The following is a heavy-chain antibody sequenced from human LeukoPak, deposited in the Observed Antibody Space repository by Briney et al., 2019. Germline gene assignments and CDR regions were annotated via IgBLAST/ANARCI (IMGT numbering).Heavy chain of an antibody. Sequence: ASETLSLTCSVSGDSMSNYYWSWIRQSAGKGLEWIGRIYTSGSTHYNPSLKSRVTMSVDTSKNQFSLKLSSVTAADTAVYYCATLVIPKPGYGAFDIWGQGTMVTVSS. J-gene: IGHJ3*02. CDR3: ATLVIPKPGYGAFDI. CDR2: IYTSGST. V-gene: IGHV4-4*07. D-gene: IGHD2-21*01. CDR1: GDSMSNYY.